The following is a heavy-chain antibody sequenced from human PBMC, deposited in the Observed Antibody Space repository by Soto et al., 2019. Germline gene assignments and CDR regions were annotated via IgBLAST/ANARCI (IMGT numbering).Heavy chain of an antibody. CDR3: ARERGYYFDY. CDR2: ISSSSTI. Sequence: GGSLRLSCAASGFTFSSYSMNWVRQAPGKGLEWVSYISSSSTIYYADSVKGRFTISRDNAKNSLYLQMNSLRAEDTAVYYCARERGYYFDYWGQGTLVTVSS. D-gene: IGHD3-16*01. CDR1: GFTFSSYS. V-gene: IGHV3-48*01. J-gene: IGHJ4*02.